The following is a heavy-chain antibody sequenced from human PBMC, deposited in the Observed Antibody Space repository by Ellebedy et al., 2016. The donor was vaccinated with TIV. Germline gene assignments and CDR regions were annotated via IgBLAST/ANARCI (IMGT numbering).Heavy chain of an antibody. CDR2: TYYMSKWYN. D-gene: IGHD6-6*01. Sequence: SQTLSLTCAIPGDSVSSNRAAWNWIRQSPSRGLAWPGRTYYMSKWYNDYAVSVKGRMTISPDTSKNQFSLQLNSVTPGDTAIYYCARSPIATRLIDYWGQGTLVSVSS. CDR3: ARSPIATRLIDY. J-gene: IGHJ4*02. V-gene: IGHV6-1*01. CDR1: GDSVSSNRAA.